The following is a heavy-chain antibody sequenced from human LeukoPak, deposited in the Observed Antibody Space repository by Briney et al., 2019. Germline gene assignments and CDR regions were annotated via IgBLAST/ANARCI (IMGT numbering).Heavy chain of an antibody. J-gene: IGHJ4*02. CDR2: IYTSGTT. CDR1: GGSISSYY. Sequence: SETLSLTCTVSGGSISSYYWSWIRQPAGKGLEWIGRIYTSGTTNYNASLKSRVSMSVDTSKNQFSLKLSSVTAADTAVFYCARENSGSYREFDYWGQGTLVTVSS. D-gene: IGHD1-26*01. V-gene: IGHV4-4*07. CDR3: ARENSGSYREFDY.